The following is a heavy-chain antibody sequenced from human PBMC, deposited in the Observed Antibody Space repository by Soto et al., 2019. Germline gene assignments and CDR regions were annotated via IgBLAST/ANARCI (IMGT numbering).Heavy chain of an antibody. D-gene: IGHD6-13*01. J-gene: IGHJ4*02. V-gene: IGHV5-51*01. CDR2: IYPGDSDT. CDR1: GYSFTSYW. Sequence: HGESLKISCKGSGYSFTSYWIGWVRQMPGKGLEWMGIIYPGDSDTRYSPSFQGQVTISADKSISTAYLQWSSLKASDTAMYYCARASIAAAGNFDYWGQGTLVTVSS. CDR3: ARASIAAAGNFDY.